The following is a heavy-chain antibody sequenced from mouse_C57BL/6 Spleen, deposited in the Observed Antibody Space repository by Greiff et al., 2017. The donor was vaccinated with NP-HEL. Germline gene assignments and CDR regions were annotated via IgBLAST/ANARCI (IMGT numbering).Heavy chain of an antibody. CDR3: ARRGGYYGSSYGYAMDY. D-gene: IGHD1-1*01. CDR1: GYTFTSYW. CDR2: IDPSDSYT. V-gene: IGHV1-50*01. Sequence: VQLQQPGAELVKPGASVKLSCKASGYTFTSYWMQWVKQRPGQGLEWIGEIDPSDSYTNYNQKFKGKATLTVDTSSSTAYMQLSSLTSEDSAVYYCARRGGYYGSSYGYAMDYWGQGTSVTVSS. J-gene: IGHJ4*01.